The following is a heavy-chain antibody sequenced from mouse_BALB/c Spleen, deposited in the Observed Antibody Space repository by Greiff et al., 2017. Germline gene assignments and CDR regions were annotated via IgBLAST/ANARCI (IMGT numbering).Heavy chain of an antibody. CDR1: GFSLTSYD. J-gene: IGHJ3*01. CDR2: IWTGGGT. V-gene: IGHV2-9-2*01. D-gene: IGHD2-4*01. CDR3: VRSTMITGFAY. Sequence: VQLKESGPGLEAPSQSLSITCTVSGFSLTSYDISWIRQPPGKGLEWLGVIWTGGGTNYNSAFMSRLSISKDNSKSQVFLKMNSLQTDDTAIYYCVRSTMITGFAYWGQGTLVTVSA.